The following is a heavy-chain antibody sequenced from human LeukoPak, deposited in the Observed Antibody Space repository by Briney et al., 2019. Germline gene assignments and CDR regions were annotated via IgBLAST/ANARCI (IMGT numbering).Heavy chain of an antibody. J-gene: IGHJ3*02. CDR2: IIPIFGTA. CDR3: ARTTWANAFDI. CDR1: GYTFTSYG. D-gene: IGHD7-27*01. Sequence: VASVKVSCKASGYTFTSYGISWVRQAPGQGLEWMGGIIPIFGTANYAQKFQGRVTITADKSTSTAYMELSSLRSEDTAVYYCARTTWANAFDIWGQGTMVTVSS. V-gene: IGHV1-69*06.